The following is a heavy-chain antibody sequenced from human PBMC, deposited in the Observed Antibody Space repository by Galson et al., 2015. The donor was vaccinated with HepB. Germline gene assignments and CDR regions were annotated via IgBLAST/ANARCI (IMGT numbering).Heavy chain of an antibody. CDR3: ARASRVDTDLVTGIHHYYGMDV. CDR2: INAGNGNT. Sequence: SVKVSCKASGYTFTSYAMHWVRQAPGQRLEWMGWINAGNGNTKYSQKFQGRVTITRDTSASTAYMELSSLRSEDTAVYYCARASRVDTDLVTGIHHYYGMDVWGQGTTVTVTS. J-gene: IGHJ6*02. CDR1: GYTFTSYA. D-gene: IGHD5-18*01. V-gene: IGHV1-3*01.